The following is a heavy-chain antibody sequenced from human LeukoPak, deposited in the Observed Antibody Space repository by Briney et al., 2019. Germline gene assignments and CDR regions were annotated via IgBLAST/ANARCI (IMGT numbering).Heavy chain of an antibody. Sequence: GGSLRLSCAASGFTFSNFALSWVRQAPGKGLEWVSAIDASGLRTFYADSVKGRFTISRDSSKNTLYLQMNSLRPEDTAVYYCARARPSMWIDYWGQGTLVTVSS. CDR3: ARARPSMWIDY. V-gene: IGHV3-23*01. J-gene: IGHJ4*02. D-gene: IGHD5-12*01. CDR2: IDASGLRT. CDR1: GFTFSNFA.